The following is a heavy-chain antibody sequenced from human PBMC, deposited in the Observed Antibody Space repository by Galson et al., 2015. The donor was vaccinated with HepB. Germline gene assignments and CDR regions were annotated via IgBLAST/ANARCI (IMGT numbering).Heavy chain of an antibody. D-gene: IGHD3-16*02. CDR2: FDPEDGET. CDR1: GYTLTELS. V-gene: IGHV1-24*01. CDR3: AAVMITFGGVIVYYFDY. Sequence: SVKVSCKASGYTLTELSMHWVRQAPGKGLEWMGGFDPEDGETIYAQKFQGRVTMTEDTSTDTAYMELSSLRSEDTAVYYCAAVMITFGGVIVYYFDYWGQGTLVTVSS. J-gene: IGHJ4*02.